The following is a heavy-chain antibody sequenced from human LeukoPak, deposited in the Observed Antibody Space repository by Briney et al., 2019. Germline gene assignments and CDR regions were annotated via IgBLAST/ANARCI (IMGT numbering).Heavy chain of an antibody. D-gene: IGHD2-2*01. J-gene: IGHJ4*02. CDR3: ARKTASSQAGFDY. CDR1: GGSISSYS. CDR2: IYNSGST. Sequence: SETLSLTCTVSGGSISSYSWTWIRQPAGKGLEWIGRIYNSGSTNCNPSLKSRVTISIDTSNNHFSLKLTSVTAADTAVYYCARKTASSQAGFDYWGQGTLVTVSS. V-gene: IGHV4-4*07.